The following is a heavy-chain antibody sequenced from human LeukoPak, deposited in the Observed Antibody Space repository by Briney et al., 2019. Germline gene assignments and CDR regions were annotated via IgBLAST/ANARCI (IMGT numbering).Heavy chain of an antibody. V-gene: IGHV1-46*01. CDR1: GYTFTSYY. CDR3: ARDGSGSYSSDYYFDY. J-gene: IGHJ4*02. D-gene: IGHD1-26*01. CDR2: INPSGGST. Sequence: ASVKVSCKASGYTFTSYYMHWVRQAPGQGLEWMGIINPSGGSTSYAQKFQGRVTMTRDTSTSTVYMELSSLRSEDPAVYYCARDGSGSYSSDYYFDYWGQGTLVTVSS.